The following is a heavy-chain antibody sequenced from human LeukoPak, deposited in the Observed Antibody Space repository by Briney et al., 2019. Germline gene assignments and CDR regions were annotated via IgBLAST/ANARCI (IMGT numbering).Heavy chain of an antibody. V-gene: IGHV3-30*02. CDR1: GFTFSSYG. J-gene: IGHJ4*02. D-gene: IGHD3-10*01. CDR2: IRYDGSNK. Sequence: GGSLRLSCAASGFTFSSYGMHWVRQAPGKGLEWVAFIRYDGSNKYYADSVKGRFTISRDNSKNTLYLQMNSLRAEDTAVYYCARDTGGEYYFDYWGQGTLVTVSS. CDR3: ARDTGGEYYFDY.